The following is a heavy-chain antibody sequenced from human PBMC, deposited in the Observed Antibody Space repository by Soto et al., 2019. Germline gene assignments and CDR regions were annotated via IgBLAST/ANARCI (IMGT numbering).Heavy chain of an antibody. CDR3: ARGHWTQTLADYYLDA. V-gene: IGHV1-2*04. D-gene: IGHD1-1*01. CDR2: INPNSGGT. J-gene: IGHJ4*02. Sequence: ASVKVSCKASGYTFTGYYMHWVRQAPGQGLEWMGWINPNSGGTNYAQKFQGWVTMTRDTSISTAYMELSRLRSDDTAVYYCARGHWTQTLADYYLDAWAQGTLVTVSS. CDR1: GYTFTGYY.